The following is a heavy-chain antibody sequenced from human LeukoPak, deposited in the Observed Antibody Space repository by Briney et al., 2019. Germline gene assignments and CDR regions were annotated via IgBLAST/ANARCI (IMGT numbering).Heavy chain of an antibody. CDR3: ARVSWIGPDAFDI. CDR1: GGTFSSYA. Sequence: SVKVSCKASGGTFSSYAISWVRQAPGQGLEWMGRIIPIFGTANYAQKFQGRVTITTDESTSTAYMELSSLRSEDTAVYYCARVSWIGPDAFDIWGQGTMVTVSS. J-gene: IGHJ3*02. CDR2: IIPIFGTA. D-gene: IGHD3-10*01. V-gene: IGHV1-69*05.